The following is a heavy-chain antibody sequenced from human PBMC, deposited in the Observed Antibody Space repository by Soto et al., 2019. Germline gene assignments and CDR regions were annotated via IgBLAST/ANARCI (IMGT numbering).Heavy chain of an antibody. V-gene: IGHV3-74*01. CDR3: DSADFHDY. J-gene: IGHJ1*01. D-gene: IGHD5-12*01. CDR2: IKNDGSSI. Sequence: GGARRLSCAASACTLRRNWMHGVRQPPGKGMVWLSRIKNDGSSISYADSVKGRFTISRDNAKNTVYLQMNSLRAEDTAVYYCDSADFHDYRGQGSSVT. CDR1: ACTLRRNW.